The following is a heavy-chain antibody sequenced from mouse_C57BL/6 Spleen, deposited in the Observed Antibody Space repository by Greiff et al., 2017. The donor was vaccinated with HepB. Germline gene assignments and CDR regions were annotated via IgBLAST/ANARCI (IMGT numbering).Heavy chain of an antibody. CDR2: IDPSDSYT. CDR3: ARSKSYFDY. J-gene: IGHJ2*01. CDR1: GYTFTSYW. V-gene: IGHV1-59*01. Sequence: VKLQQPGAELVRPGTSVKLSCKASGYTFTSYWMHWVKQRPGQGLEWIGVIDPSDSYTNYNQKFKGKATLTVDTSSSTAYMQLSSLTSEDSAVYYCARSKSYFDYWGQGTTLTVSS.